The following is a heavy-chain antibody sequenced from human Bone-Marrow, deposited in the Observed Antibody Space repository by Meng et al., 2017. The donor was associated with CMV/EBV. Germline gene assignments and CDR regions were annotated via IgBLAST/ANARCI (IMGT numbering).Heavy chain of an antibody. D-gene: IGHD6-13*01. J-gene: IGHJ4*02. CDR1: GFTFSGFG. CDR3: TRTGIQQLLFDY. Sequence: GASLKISCATSGFTFSGFGIHWVRQASGKGLEWVGRIRSKANSYATAYAASVKGRFTISRDDSKNTAYLQMNSLKTEDTAVYYCTRTGIQQLLFDYWGQGTTVTGSS. CDR2: IRSKANSYAT. V-gene: IGHV3-73*01.